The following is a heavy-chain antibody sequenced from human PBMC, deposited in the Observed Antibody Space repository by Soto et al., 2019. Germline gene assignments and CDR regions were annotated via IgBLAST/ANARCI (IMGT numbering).Heavy chain of an antibody. D-gene: IGHD3-10*01. CDR3: AKGRGGSGSLTPRVDF. V-gene: IGHV3-23*01. Sequence: EVRLLESGGGLVQPGGSLRLSCAASGCTFNNYAMTWVRQAPGKGLEWVSAISGGGDTTSYADSVKGRFTVSRDGSKNTLSLQMSSLRAEDTALYYCAKGRGGSGSLTPRVDFWGQGTLVTVSS. J-gene: IGHJ4*02. CDR2: ISGGGDTT. CDR1: GCTFNNYA.